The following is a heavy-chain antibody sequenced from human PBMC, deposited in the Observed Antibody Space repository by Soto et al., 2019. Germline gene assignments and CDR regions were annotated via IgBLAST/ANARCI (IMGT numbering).Heavy chain of an antibody. J-gene: IGHJ6*02. Sequence: GGSLRLSCAASGFTFSSYSMNWVRQAPGKGLEWVSYISSSSTIYYADSVKGRFTISRDNAKNSLYLQMNSLRDEDTAVYYCARAKLRLLEWFITQYYYYGMDVWGQGTTVTVSS. CDR3: ARAKLRLLEWFITQYYYYGMDV. CDR2: ISSSSTI. V-gene: IGHV3-48*02. CDR1: GFTFSSYS. D-gene: IGHD3-3*01.